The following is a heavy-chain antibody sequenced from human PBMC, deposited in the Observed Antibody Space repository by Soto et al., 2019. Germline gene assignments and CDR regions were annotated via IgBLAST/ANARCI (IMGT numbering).Heavy chain of an antibody. D-gene: IGHD6-13*01. CDR3: VRARVAAAGINDAFDI. J-gene: IGHJ3*02. CDR2: IWYDGSNK. Sequence: GGSLRLSCAASGFTFSSYGMHWVRQAPGKGLEWVAVIWYDGSNKYYADSVKGRFTISRDNSKNTLYLQMNSLRAEDTAVYYCVRARVAAAGINDAFDIWGQGTMVTVSS. V-gene: IGHV3-33*01. CDR1: GFTFSSYG.